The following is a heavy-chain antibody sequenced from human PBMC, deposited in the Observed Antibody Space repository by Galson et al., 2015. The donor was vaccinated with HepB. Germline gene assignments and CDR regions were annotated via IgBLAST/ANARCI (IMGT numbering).Heavy chain of an antibody. D-gene: IGHD6-13*01. CDR1: GFTFSSYA. Sequence: SLRLSCAASGFTFSSYAMSWVRQAPGKGLEWVSAISGSGGSTDYADAVKGRFTISRDNSKNTLYLQMNSLRAEDTAVYYCARSGAAAGSYYYYGMDVWGQGTTVTVSS. CDR2: ISGSGGST. J-gene: IGHJ6*02. CDR3: ARSGAAAGSYYYYGMDV. V-gene: IGHV3-23*01.